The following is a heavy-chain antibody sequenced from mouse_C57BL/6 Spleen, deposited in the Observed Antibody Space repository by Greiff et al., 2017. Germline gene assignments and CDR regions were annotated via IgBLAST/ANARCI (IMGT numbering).Heavy chain of an antibody. CDR3: ARPIYDYDGDWLAY. D-gene: IGHD2-4*01. V-gene: IGHV1-26*01. J-gene: IGHJ3*01. CDR1: GYTFTDYY. Sequence: VQLQQSGPELVKPGASVKISCKASGYTFTDYYMNWVKQSHGKSLEWIGDINPNNGGTSYNQKFKGKATLTVDKSSSTAYMELRSLTSEDSAVYYCARPIYDYDGDWLAYWGQGTLVTVSA. CDR2: INPNNGGT.